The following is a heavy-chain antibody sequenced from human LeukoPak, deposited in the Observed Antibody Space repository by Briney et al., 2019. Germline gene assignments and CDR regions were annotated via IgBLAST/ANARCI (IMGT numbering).Heavy chain of an antibody. J-gene: IGHJ4*02. CDR2: ISSSSSTI. CDR1: GFTFSIYS. V-gene: IGHV3-48*01. Sequence: GSLRLSCAASGFTFSIYSMNWVRQAPGKGLEWVSSISSSSSTIYYADSVKGRFTISRDNAKNSLFLQMNSLRAEDTAVYYCARVGAGHMVTGHWGQGTLVTVSS. CDR3: ARVGAGHMVTGH. D-gene: IGHD5-18*01.